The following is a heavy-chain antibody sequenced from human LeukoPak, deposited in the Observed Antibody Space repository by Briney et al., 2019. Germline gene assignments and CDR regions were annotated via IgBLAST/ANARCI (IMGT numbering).Heavy chain of an antibody. D-gene: IGHD5-18*01. Sequence: PSETLSLTCTVSGGSISSSSYYWGWIRQPPGKGLEWIGYIYYSGSTYYNPSLKSRVTISVDTSKNQFSLKLSSVTAADTAVYYCARVRYSYGYYWGQGTLVTVSS. J-gene: IGHJ4*02. CDR1: GGSISSSSYY. CDR3: ARVRYSYGYY. V-gene: IGHV4-30-4*08. CDR2: IYYSGST.